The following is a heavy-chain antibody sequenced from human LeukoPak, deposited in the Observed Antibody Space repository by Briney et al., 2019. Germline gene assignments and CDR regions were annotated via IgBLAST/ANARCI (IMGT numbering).Heavy chain of an antibody. J-gene: IGHJ4*02. D-gene: IGHD1-1*01. CDR3: ARDYPTSGIVTIFDY. Sequence: GGSLRLSCASSGFTFINYAMTWVRQAPGKGLEWVSSITASGGSTYCADSVKGRFTISRDNSKNTLYLQMSSLRAEDTAVYYCARDYPTSGIVTIFDYWGQGTLVTVSS. V-gene: IGHV3-23*01. CDR2: ITASGGST. CDR1: GFTFINYA.